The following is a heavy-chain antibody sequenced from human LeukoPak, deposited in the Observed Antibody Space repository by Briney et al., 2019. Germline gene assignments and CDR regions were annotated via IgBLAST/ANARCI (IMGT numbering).Heavy chain of an antibody. D-gene: IGHD3-3*01. CDR3: ARSNYDFWSGYPRNWFDP. Sequence: PSETLSLTCTVSGGSISSSSYYWGWIRQPPGKGLEWIGSIYYSGSTYYNPSLKSRVTISVDTSKNLFSLKLSSVTAADTAVYYCARSNYDFWSGYPRNWFDPWGQGTLATVSS. J-gene: IGHJ5*02. CDR1: GGSISSSSYY. V-gene: IGHV4-39*07. CDR2: IYYSGST.